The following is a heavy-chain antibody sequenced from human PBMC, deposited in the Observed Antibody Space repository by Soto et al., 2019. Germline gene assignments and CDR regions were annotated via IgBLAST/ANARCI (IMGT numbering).Heavy chain of an antibody. V-gene: IGHV4-39*01. J-gene: IGHJ6*02. Sequence: SETLSLTCTVSGGSSRSGYSWGWIRQPPGKGLEWIGTLYYRGSTYYNPSLKSRVTISVDTSKNQFSLKLKSVTAADTAVYFCARQPLAYYGMDVWGQGTTVTVSS. CDR1: GGSSRSGYS. CDR3: ARQPLAYYGMDV. CDR2: LYYRGST.